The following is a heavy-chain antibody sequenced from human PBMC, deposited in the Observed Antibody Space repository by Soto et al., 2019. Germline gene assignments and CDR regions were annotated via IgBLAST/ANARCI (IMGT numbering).Heavy chain of an antibody. V-gene: IGHV3-30*18. Sequence: GGSLRLSCAASGFTFSSYGMHWVRQAPGKGLEWVAVISYDGSNKYYADSVKGRFTISRDNSKNTLYLQMNSLRAEDTAVYYCAKDPGAIAVAASTEEYFQHWGPGTLVTVSS. CDR3: AKDPGAIAVAASTEEYFQH. CDR1: GFTFSSYG. D-gene: IGHD6-19*01. J-gene: IGHJ1*01. CDR2: ISYDGSNK.